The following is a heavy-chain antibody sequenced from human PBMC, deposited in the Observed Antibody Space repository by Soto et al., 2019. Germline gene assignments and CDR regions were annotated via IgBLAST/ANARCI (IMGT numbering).Heavy chain of an antibody. D-gene: IGHD2-21*02. J-gene: IGHJ1*01. Sequence: PGGSLRLSCVGSGFSFRDHSMNWVRQPPGKGLQWISYISSSSENIYYADSVKGRFTVSRDNAKNTLFLQMNSLRADDSAIYYCARWPKRSVVTGWGQGSLVTVSS. CDR3: ARWPKRSVVTG. CDR2: ISSSSENI. CDR1: GFSFRDHS. V-gene: IGHV3-48*01.